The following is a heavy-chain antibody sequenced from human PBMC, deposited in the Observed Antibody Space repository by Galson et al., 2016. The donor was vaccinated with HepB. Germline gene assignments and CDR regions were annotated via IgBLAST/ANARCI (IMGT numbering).Heavy chain of an antibody. V-gene: IGHV3-43*01. CDR1: GFTFDDNS. CDR2: ISWDGDTT. D-gene: IGHD3-10*01. CDR3: TKDGRFGELGY. J-gene: IGHJ4*02. Sequence: SLRLSCAASGFTFDDNSMHWVRQRPGKGLEWVSLISWDGDTTYYADSVKGRFTISRDNSKDSLYLQMNSLTTEDTALYYCTKDGRFGELGYWGQGTLVTVSS.